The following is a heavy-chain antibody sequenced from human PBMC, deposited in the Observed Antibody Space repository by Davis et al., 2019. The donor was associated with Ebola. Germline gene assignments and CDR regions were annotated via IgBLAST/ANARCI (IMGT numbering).Heavy chain of an antibody. CDR2: INPDGGRT. J-gene: IGHJ4*02. V-gene: IGHV3-74*01. Sequence: PGGSLILSCAASGFTFSSYWMHWVRQAPGKGLVWVSRINPDGGRTGYADSVKGRFTISRDNAKNTVYLEMNSLKAEDTAVYYCARDFDRVREWGQGTLVTVSS. CDR1: GFTFSSYW. CDR3: ARDFDRVRE. D-gene: IGHD3-22*01.